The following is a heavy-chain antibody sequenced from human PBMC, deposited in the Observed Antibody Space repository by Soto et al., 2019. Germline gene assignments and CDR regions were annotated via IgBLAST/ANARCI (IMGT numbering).Heavy chain of an antibody. Sequence: ETLSLTCTVSGGSISSYYWSWIRQPPGKGLEWIGYIYYSGSTNYNPSLKSRVTISVDTSKNQFSLKLSSVTAADTAVYYCATLGETCSGGSCYSGWFDPWGQGTLVTVSS. V-gene: IGHV4-59*01. CDR1: GGSISSYY. D-gene: IGHD2-15*01. CDR3: ATLGETCSGGSCYSGWFDP. CDR2: IYYSGST. J-gene: IGHJ5*02.